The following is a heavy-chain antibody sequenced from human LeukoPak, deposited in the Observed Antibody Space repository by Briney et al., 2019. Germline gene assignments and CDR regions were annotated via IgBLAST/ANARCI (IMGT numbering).Heavy chain of an antibody. Sequence: PGRSLRLSCAASGFTFDDYAMHWVRQAPGKGLEWVSGISWNSGSIGYADSVKGRFTISRDNAKNSLYLQMNSLRAEDTALYYCAKDMSSGPPTPGVDYWGQGTLVTVSS. CDR2: ISWNSGSI. CDR1: GFTFDDYA. V-gene: IGHV3-9*01. D-gene: IGHD6-19*01. CDR3: AKDMSSGPPTPGVDY. J-gene: IGHJ4*02.